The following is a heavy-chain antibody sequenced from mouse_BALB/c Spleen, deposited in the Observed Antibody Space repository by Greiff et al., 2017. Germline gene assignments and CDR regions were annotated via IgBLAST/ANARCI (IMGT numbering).Heavy chain of an antibody. CDR1: GYTFSSYY. D-gene: IGHD1-1*02. Sequence: QVQLLQSGAELMKPGASVKLSCKATGYTFSSYYIEWVKQSPGHGLEWIGEILPGSGSTNYNEKFKVKATFTADTSSNTAYMQLSSLTSEDSAVYYCARYYGYDAMDYWGQGTSVTVSS. V-gene: IGHV1-9*01. CDR2: ILPGSGST. J-gene: IGHJ4*01. CDR3: ARYYGYDAMDY.